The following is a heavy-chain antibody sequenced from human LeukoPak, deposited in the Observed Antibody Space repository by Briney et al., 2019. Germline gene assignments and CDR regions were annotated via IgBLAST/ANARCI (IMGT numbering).Heavy chain of an antibody. Sequence: GGSLRLSCAASGFTFSSYWMHWVRQAPGKGLVWVSRINTDGSSTSYADSVKGRFTISRDNSKNTLYLQMNSLRADDTAVYYCARGHYGMDVWGQGTTVTVSS. CDR3: ARGHYGMDV. CDR2: INTDGSST. J-gene: IGHJ6*02. V-gene: IGHV3-74*01. CDR1: GFTFSSYW.